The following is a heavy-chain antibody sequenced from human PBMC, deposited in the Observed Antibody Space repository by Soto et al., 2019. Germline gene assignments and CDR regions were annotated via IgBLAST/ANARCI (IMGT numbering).Heavy chain of an antibody. CDR2: ISYDGSNK. Sequence: QVQLVESGGGVVQPGRSQRLSCAASGFTFSSYAMHWVRQAPGKGLEWVAVISYDGSNKYYADSVKGRFTISRDNSKNTLNLQMNSLRAEDTAVYYCARADGIAAAVDYWGQGTLVTVSS. J-gene: IGHJ4*02. V-gene: IGHV3-30-3*01. CDR1: GFTFSSYA. CDR3: ARADGIAAAVDY. D-gene: IGHD6-13*01.